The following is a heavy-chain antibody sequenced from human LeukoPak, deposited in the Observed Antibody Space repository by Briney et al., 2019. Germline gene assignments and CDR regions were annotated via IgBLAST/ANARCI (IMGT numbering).Heavy chain of an antibody. J-gene: IGHJ4*02. CDR2: INPNSGGT. D-gene: IGHD1-26*01. CDR1: GYTFTGYY. V-gene: IGHV1-2*02. CDR3: AREMVVRSGNRIRLSY. Sequence: ASVKVSCKASGYTFTGYYMHWVRQAPGQGLEWMGWINPNSGGTNYAQKFQGRVTMTRDTSISTAYMELSRLRSDDTAVYYCAREMVVRSGNRIRLSYWGQGTLVTVSS.